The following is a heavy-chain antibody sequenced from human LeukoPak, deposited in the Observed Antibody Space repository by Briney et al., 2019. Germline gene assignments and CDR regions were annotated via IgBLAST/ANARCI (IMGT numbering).Heavy chain of an antibody. V-gene: IGHV3-7*01. CDR1: RFTFSDYW. J-gene: IGHJ4*02. CDR3: ATYTQYFGAPGGADY. CDR2: INKDGSEK. D-gene: IGHD2-8*02. Sequence: PGGSLRLPCAVSRFTFSDYWMRWVRQAPGKGLEWAAAINKDGSEKQYVDSVKGRFTISRDNARNSVYLQMTSLGAEDTSVYYSATYTQYFGAPGGADYWGLGTLVTVSS.